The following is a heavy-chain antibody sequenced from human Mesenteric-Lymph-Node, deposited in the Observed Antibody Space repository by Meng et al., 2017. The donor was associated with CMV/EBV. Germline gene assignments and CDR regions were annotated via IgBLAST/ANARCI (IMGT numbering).Heavy chain of an antibody. CDR3: TTGRWEPGIDY. CDR1: GFTFSNAW. Sequence: GESLKISCAASGFTFSNAWMSWVRQAPGKGLEWVGRIKSKTDGGTTDYAAPVKGRFTISRDDSKNTLYLQMNSLKTEDTAVYYCTTGRWEPGIDYWGQGTLVTVSS. CDR2: IKSKTDGGTT. D-gene: IGHD1-26*01. V-gene: IGHV3-15*01. J-gene: IGHJ4*02.